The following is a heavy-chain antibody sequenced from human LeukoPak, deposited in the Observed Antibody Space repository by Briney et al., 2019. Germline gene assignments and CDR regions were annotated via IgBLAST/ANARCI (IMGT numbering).Heavy chain of an antibody. CDR3: ARDRWQLVRTVKYNWFDP. CDR1: GGTFSSYV. V-gene: IGHV1-69*13. Sequence: AASVNDSCKASGGTFSSYVISWVRQAPGQGLEWMGGIIPIFGTANYAQKFQGRVTITADESTSTAYMELSSLRSEDTAVYYCARDRWQLVRTVKYNWFDPWGQGTLVTVSS. CDR2: IIPIFGTA. D-gene: IGHD6-6*01. J-gene: IGHJ5*02.